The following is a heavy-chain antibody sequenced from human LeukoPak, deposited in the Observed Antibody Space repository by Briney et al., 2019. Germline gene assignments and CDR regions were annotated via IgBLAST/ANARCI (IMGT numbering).Heavy chain of an antibody. CDR2: ISWNSGNI. J-gene: IGHJ5*02. V-gene: IGHV3-9*03. D-gene: IGHD3-3*01. CDR3: AKGKYYEFWSGYSFGP. CDR1: GFTFDDYA. Sequence: GRSLRLSCAASGFTFDDYAMHWVRQAPGKGLEWVSGISWNSGNIGYADSVKGRFTISRDNAKKSLYLQMNSLRAEDMALYYCAKGKYYEFWSGYSFGPWGQGTLSPPPQ.